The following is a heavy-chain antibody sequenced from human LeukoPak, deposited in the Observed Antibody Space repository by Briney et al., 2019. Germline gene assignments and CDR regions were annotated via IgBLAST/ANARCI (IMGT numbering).Heavy chain of an antibody. CDR2: IYTSGST. Sequence: SETLSLTCAVYGGSFSSYYWSWIRQPAGKGLEWIGRIYTSGSTNYNPSLKSRVTMPVDTSKNQFSLKLSSVTAADTAVYYCAVYSGYDFSYYYYYMDVWGKGTTVTVSS. J-gene: IGHJ6*03. V-gene: IGHV4-59*10. CDR3: AVYSGYDFSYYYYYMDV. CDR1: GGSFSSYY. D-gene: IGHD5-12*01.